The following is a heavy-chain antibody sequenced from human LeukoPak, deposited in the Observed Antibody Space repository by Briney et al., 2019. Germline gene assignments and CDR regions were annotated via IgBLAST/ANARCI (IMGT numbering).Heavy chain of an antibody. CDR3: AKPGIAAAGTDY. CDR2: ISSSGSTI. CDR1: GFTFSDYY. D-gene: IGHD6-13*01. V-gene: IGHV3-11*01. J-gene: IGHJ4*02. Sequence: GGSLRLSCAASGFTFSDYYMSWIRQAPGKGLEWVSYISSSGSTIYYADSVKGRFTISRDNSKNTLYLQMNSLRAEDTAVYYCAKPGIAAAGTDYWGQGTLVTVSS.